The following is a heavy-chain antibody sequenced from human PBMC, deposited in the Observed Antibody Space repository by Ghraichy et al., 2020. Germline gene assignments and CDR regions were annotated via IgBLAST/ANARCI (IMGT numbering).Heavy chain of an antibody. CDR1: GGTFSSYA. CDR2: IIPIFGTA. Sequence: SVKVSCKASGGTFSSYAISWVRQAPGQGLEWMGGIIPIFGTANYAQKFQGRVTITADESTSTAYMELSSLRSEDTAVYYCAREREGYDSSGYYLYWGQGTLVTVSS. J-gene: IGHJ4*02. V-gene: IGHV1-69*13. CDR3: AREREGYDSSGYYLY. D-gene: IGHD3-22*01.